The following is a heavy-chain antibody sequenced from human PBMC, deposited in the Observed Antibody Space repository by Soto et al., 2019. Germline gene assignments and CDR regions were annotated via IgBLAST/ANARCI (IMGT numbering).Heavy chain of an antibody. Sequence: EVQLLDSGGGWVQPGGFLRLSCVASGFVFSDYAMSWVRQAPGKGLEWVSAISAGGSDTYYADSVKGRFTVSRVNSKNTLYLQMNTLRAEDTAIYYCASVPIWCGSSSCYTEGFDSWGQGTLVTVSS. V-gene: IGHV3-23*01. D-gene: IGHD2-2*01. CDR2: ISAGGSDT. CDR3: ASVPIWCGSSSCYTEGFDS. J-gene: IGHJ4*02. CDR1: GFVFSDYA.